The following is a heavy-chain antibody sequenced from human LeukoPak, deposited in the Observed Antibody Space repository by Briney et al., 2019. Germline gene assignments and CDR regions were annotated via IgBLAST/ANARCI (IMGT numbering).Heavy chain of an antibody. CDR1: GGSISSDTYF. V-gene: IGHV4-61*02. Sequence: SQTLSLTCTVSGGSISSDTYFWSWIRQPAGKGLEWIGRISSTGRTDYNPSLTSRVTISVDTSKNQLSMKLSSVTAADTAVYYCARHGRLVTYCGGDCRTRGNAFDIWGQGTMVTVSS. J-gene: IGHJ3*02. CDR2: ISSTGRT. D-gene: IGHD2-21*02. CDR3: ARHGRLVTYCGGDCRTRGNAFDI.